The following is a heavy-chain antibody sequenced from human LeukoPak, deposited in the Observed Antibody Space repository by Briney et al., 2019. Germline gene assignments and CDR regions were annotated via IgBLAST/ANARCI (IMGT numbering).Heavy chain of an antibody. Sequence: ASVKVSCKASGYTFTSYGISWVRQAPGQGLEWMGWISAYNGNTNYAQKLQGRVTMTTDTSTSTAYMELRSLRSDDTAVYYCARAGYDILTGSGYFDYWGQGTLVTVSS. CDR2: ISAYNGNT. V-gene: IGHV1-18*01. CDR3: ARAGYDILTGSGYFDY. J-gene: IGHJ4*02. CDR1: GYTFTSYG. D-gene: IGHD3-9*01.